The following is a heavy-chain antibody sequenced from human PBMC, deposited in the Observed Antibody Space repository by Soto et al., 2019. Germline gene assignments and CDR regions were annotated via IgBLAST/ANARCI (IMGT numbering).Heavy chain of an antibody. D-gene: IGHD6-19*01. V-gene: IGHV3-21*01. CDR2: ISSSSSYI. CDR1: GFTFSNYN. Sequence: EVQLVESGGGLVKPGGSLRLSCAASGFTFSNYNMNWVRQAPGKGLEWVSSISSSSSYIYYADSVKGRFTISRDNAKNSLYLQINSLRAEDTAVYYCARGSAEAGTAAIDHWGQGTLVTVSS. J-gene: IGHJ4*02. CDR3: ARGSAEAGTAAIDH.